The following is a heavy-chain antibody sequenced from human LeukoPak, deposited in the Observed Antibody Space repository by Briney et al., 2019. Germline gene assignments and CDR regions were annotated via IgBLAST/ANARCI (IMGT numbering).Heavy chain of an antibody. D-gene: IGHD6-6*01. J-gene: IGHJ4*02. CDR3: AKRSSSSSGYFDY. CDR2: ISGSGGST. Sequence: GGSLRLSCAASGFTFSNYAMSWVRQAPGKGLEWXSAISGSGGSTYYADAVKGRFTISRDISKNTLYLQMHSLRAEDTAIYYCAKRSSSSSGYFDYWGQGTLVTVSS. CDR1: GFTFSNYA. V-gene: IGHV3-23*01.